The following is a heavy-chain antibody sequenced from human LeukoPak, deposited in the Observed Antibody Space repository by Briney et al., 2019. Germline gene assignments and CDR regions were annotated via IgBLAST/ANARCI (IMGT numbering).Heavy chain of an antibody. CDR2: ITWDGGTS. V-gene: IGHV3-43D*03. CDR3: ARDFPTAALGNYYYYYMDV. Sequence: PGGSLRLFCAASGFTFDDYAMHWVRQAPGRGLEWVSLITWDGGTSYYADSVKGRFTISRDNSKDSLYLQMNSLRAEDTALYYCARDFPTAALGNYYYYYMDVWGKGTTVTVSS. J-gene: IGHJ6*03. D-gene: IGHD2-2*01. CDR1: GFTFDDYA.